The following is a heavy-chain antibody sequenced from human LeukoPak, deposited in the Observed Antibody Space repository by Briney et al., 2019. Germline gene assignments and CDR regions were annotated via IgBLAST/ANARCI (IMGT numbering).Heavy chain of an antibody. CDR3: ARLTGDPLDY. CDR2: TIPILGIA. D-gene: IGHD7-27*01. J-gene: IGHJ4*02. CDR1: GGTFSSYA. Sequence: SVKFSCKASGGTFSSYAISWVRQARGPGLEWMGRTIPILGIANYAQKCQGRVTIAADKSTSTAYMELSSLRSEDTAVYYCARLTGDPLDYWGQGTLVTVSS. V-gene: IGHV1-69*04.